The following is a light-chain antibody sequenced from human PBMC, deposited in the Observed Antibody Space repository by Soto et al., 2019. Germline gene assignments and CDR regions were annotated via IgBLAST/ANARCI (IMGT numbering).Light chain of an antibody. CDR2: GAS. CDR1: HSVSSSY. Sequence: EIVLTQSPGTLSLSPGDRATLSCRASHSVSSSYLAWYQQKPGQAPRLLIYGASSRATGNPDRFSGSGSGKDFSLTISRLEPEDFGVYYWQQYGSSPPYTFGPGTKVDIK. J-gene: IGKJ3*01. CDR3: QQYGSSPPYT. V-gene: IGKV3-20*01.